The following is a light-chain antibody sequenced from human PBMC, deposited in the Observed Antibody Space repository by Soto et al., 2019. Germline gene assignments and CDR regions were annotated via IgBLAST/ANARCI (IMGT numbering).Light chain of an antibody. CDR1: SSDIGGYNS. V-gene: IGLV2-8*01. CDR3: SSYTDRKNLV. Sequence: QSALTPSPSASGSPGQSVNISCTVTSSDIGGYNSVSWYQQHPGKAPKVMIYDVTKRPSGVPDRFSGSKSGNTASLTVSALQAEDEADYYCSSYTDRKNLVFGTGTKVTVL. CDR2: DVT. J-gene: IGLJ1*01.